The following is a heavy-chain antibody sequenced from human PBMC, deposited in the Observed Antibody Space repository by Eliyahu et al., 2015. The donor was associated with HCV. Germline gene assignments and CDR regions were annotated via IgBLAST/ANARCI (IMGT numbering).Heavy chain of an antibody. Sequence: QVQLVESGGGVVQPWGSLRLSCAASGFPFNNFXMHWVRQAPGKGLEWVAVISHXGSNKYYADSVKGRFTISRDNSKNTLSLQMNSLRAEDTAVYYCTRGGCSGGACSFGSNDDYWGQGTLVTVSS. CDR3: TRGGCSGGACSFGSNDDY. J-gene: IGHJ4*02. V-gene: IGHV3-30-3*01. CDR1: GFPFNNFX. CDR2: ISHXGSNK. D-gene: IGHD2-15*01.